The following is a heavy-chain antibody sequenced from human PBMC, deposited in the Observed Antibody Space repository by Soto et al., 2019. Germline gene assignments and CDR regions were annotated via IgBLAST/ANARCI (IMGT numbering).Heavy chain of an antibody. Sequence: QVQLQQWGAGLLKSSETLSLTCAFYGGSFSGYYWSWIRQPPGKGLEWLGDINPSGSTNYKPSLKSRVIMSVDTSKKHFSLNVTSVTAADTAVYYCARGARRRPPRDAFDIWGQGTMVTVSS. CDR2: INPSGST. CDR3: ARGARRRPPRDAFDI. V-gene: IGHV4-34*01. CDR1: GGSFSGYY. J-gene: IGHJ3*02.